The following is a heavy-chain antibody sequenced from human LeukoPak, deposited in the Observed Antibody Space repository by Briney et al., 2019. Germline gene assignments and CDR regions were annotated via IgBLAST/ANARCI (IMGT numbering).Heavy chain of an antibody. CDR3: ASTTYGDYALFWYFDL. Sequence: SETLSLTCTVSGGSTSSYYWSWIRQPPGQGLEWIGYIYYSGSTNYNPSLKSRVTISVDTSKNQFSLKLSSVTAADTAVYYCASTTYGDYALFWYFDLWGRGTLVTVSS. CDR1: GGSTSSYY. CDR2: IYYSGST. J-gene: IGHJ2*01. V-gene: IGHV4-59*08. D-gene: IGHD4-17*01.